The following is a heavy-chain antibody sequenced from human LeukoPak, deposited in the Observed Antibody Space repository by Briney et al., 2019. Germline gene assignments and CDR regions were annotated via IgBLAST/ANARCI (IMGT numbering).Heavy chain of an antibody. D-gene: IGHD5-12*01. J-gene: IGHJ4*02. CDR2: FHPEDGET. CDR1: GYTVTELS. V-gene: IGHV1-24*01. CDR3: ARDGSGGSYSGYGYFDY. Sequence: EASVKVSCKVSGYTVTELSMHWVRQSPGKGLEWMGGFHPEDGETIYAQKFQGRVTMTRDTSTSTVYMELSSLRSEDTAVYYCARDGSGGSYSGYGYFDYWGQGTLVTVSS.